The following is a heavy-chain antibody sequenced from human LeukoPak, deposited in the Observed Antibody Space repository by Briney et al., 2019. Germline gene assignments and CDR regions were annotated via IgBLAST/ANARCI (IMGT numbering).Heavy chain of an antibody. CDR1: GYSISSGYY. CDR2: IYHRGST. V-gene: IGHV4-38-2*02. D-gene: IGHD5-24*01. CDR3: AREGEMATIL. J-gene: IGHJ4*02. Sequence: PSETLSLTCTVSGYSISSGYYWGWIRQPPGKGPEGIWSIYHRGSTYYHPSLKSRVTISVDTSKTQFSLKLSSVTAADTAVYYCAREGEMATILWGQGTLVTVSS.